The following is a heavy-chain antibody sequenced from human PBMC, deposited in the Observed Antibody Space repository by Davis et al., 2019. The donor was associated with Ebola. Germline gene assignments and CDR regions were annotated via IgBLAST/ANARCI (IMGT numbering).Heavy chain of an antibody. D-gene: IGHD3-10*01. CDR1: GFTFSSFW. CDR2: IKQDGSDK. Sequence: PGGSLRLSCAASGFTFSSFWMSWVRQAPGKGLEWVANIKQDGSDKYYMDSVKGRFTVSRDNAKNSLYLQMNTLRAKDTAVYYCARRYYGSGTYYKDYWGQGTLVTVSS. CDR3: ARRYYGSGTYYKDY. J-gene: IGHJ4*02. V-gene: IGHV3-7*01.